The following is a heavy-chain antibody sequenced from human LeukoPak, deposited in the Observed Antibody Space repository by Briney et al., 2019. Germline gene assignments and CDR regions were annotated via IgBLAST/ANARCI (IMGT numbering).Heavy chain of an antibody. CDR3: ARVGRSNKAGG. Sequence: GGSLRLSCTSSGFSFGDYSMTWVRQAPGKGLEWVGFIRSKAYGGTTEYAASVKGRFTISRDNAKNSLYLQMNSLRAEDTAVYYCARVGRSNKAGGWGQGTLVTVSS. D-gene: IGHD1/OR15-1a*01. CDR2: IRSKAYGGTT. CDR1: GFSFGDYS. V-gene: IGHV3-49*04. J-gene: IGHJ4*02.